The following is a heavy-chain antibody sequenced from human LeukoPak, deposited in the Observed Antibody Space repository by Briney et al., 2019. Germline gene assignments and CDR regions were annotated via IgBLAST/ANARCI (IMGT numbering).Heavy chain of an antibody. Sequence: SGGSLRLSCTVSGFTVSSNSMSWVRQAPGKGLEWVSFIYSDNTHYSDSVKGRFTISRDNAKNSLYLQMNSLRAEDTAVYYCAREDYVGLPQDWGQGILVTVSS. CDR1: GFTVSSNS. CDR3: AREDYVGLPQD. J-gene: IGHJ4*02. D-gene: IGHD3-10*02. V-gene: IGHV3-53*01. CDR2: IYSDNT.